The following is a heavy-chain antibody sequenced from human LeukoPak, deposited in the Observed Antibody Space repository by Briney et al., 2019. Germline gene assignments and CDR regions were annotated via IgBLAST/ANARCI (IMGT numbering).Heavy chain of an antibody. D-gene: IGHD2-15*01. Sequence: ASVKVSCKASGYTFTGYYMHWVRQAPGQGLEWMGWINPNGGGTNYAQKFQGRVTMTRDTSISTAYMELSRLRSDDTAVYYCAREVCSGGSCYAVFDYWGQGTLVTVSS. CDR1: GYTFTGYY. J-gene: IGHJ4*02. CDR2: INPNGGGT. CDR3: AREVCSGGSCYAVFDY. V-gene: IGHV1-2*02.